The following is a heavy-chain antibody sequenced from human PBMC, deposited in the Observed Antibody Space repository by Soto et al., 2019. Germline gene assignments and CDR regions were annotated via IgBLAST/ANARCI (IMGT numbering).Heavy chain of an antibody. CDR1: GFTFSNYW. CDR2: INGDGSST. V-gene: IGHV3-74*01. Sequence: GGSLRLSCAASGFTFSNYWMHWVRQVPGKGLVWVSRINGDGSSTSFADSVKGRFTISRDNAKNTLYLQMNSLRAEDAAVYHCVRASTSINYYGMDVWGQGTTVTVSS. CDR3: VRASTSINYYGMDV. J-gene: IGHJ6*02.